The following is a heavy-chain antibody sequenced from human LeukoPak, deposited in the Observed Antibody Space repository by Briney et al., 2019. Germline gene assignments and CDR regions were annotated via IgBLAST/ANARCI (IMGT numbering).Heavy chain of an antibody. CDR1: GFTFSDYY. V-gene: IGHV3-11*01. D-gene: IGHD3-10*01. CDR2: ISSSGSTI. CDR3: ARLWFGQTYNWFDP. Sequence: KPGGSLRLSWAASGFTFSDYYMSCIRQAPGNGLEWVSYISSSGSTIYYADSVKGRFTISRDNAKNSLYLKMNSLRAEDTAVYYCARLWFGQTYNWFDPWGQGTLVTVSS. J-gene: IGHJ5*02.